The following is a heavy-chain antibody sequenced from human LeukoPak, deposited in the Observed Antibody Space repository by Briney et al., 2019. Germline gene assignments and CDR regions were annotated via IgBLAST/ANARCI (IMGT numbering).Heavy chain of an antibody. V-gene: IGHV1-69*13. CDR1: GGTFSSYA. D-gene: IGHD2-15*01. J-gene: IGHJ4*02. CDR3: ARNPLVDAYFDY. Sequence: GASVKVSCKASGGTFSSYAISWVRQAPGQGLEWMGGIIPIFGTANYAQKFQGRVMITADESTSTAYMELSSLRSEDTAVYYCARNPLVDAYFDYWGQGTLVTVSS. CDR2: IIPIFGTA.